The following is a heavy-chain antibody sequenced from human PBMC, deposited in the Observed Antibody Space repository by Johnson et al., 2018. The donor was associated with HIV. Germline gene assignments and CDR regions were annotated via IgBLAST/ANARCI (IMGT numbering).Heavy chain of an antibody. V-gene: IGHV3-74*01. CDR3: ARDLYSNSWYQCDAFDV. CDR2: INSDGSST. CDR1: GFTFSRYW. J-gene: IGHJ3*01. D-gene: IGHD6-13*01. Sequence: EVQLVESGGGLVQPGGSLRLSCAASGFTFSRYWMNWVRQAPGKGLVWVSRINSDGSSTSYADTVKGRFPISRDNAKNTLYLQMNSLRAEDTAVYYCARDLYSNSWYQCDAFDVWGQGTMVTVSS.